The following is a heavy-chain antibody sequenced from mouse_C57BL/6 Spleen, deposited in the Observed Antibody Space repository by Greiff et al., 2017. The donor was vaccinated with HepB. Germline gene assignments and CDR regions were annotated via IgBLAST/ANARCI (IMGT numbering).Heavy chain of an antibody. Sequence: EVQLQQSGPELVKPGASVKIPCKASGYTFTDCNMDWVKQSHGKSLEWIGDINPNNGGTIYNQKFKGKATLTVDKSSSTAYMELRSLTSEDTAVYYCARYYDGFAYWGQRTLVTVSA. V-gene: IGHV1-18*01. J-gene: IGHJ3*01. D-gene: IGHD2-4*01. CDR1: GYTFTDCN. CDR3: ARYYDGFAY. CDR2: INPNNGGT.